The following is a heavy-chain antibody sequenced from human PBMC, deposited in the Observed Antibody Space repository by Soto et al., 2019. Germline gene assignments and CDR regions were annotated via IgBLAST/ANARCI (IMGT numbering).Heavy chain of an antibody. V-gene: IGHV1-69*04. D-gene: IGHD3-10*01. CDR3: ARDRGGLDYYYYYMEV. Sequence: GASVKVSCKASGGTFSSYTISWVRQAPGQGLEWMGRIIPILGIANYAQKFQGRVTITADKSTSTAYMELSSLRSEDTAVYYCARDRGGLDYYYYYMEVWGKGTTVTVS. J-gene: IGHJ6*03. CDR2: IIPILGIA. CDR1: GGTFSSYT.